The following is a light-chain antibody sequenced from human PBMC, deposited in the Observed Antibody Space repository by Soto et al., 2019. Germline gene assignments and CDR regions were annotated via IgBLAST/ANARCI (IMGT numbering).Light chain of an antibody. CDR2: AAS. V-gene: IGKV1-17*01. CDR1: QGIRND. Sequence: DIQMTQSPSSLSASVGDTVTITCRASQGIRNDLGWYQQKPGKAPKRLIYAASSLQSGVPSRFSGSGSGTEFTLTISGLQTEDFATYYCLQHYFYPPWTLGQGTKVDIK. CDR3: LQHYFYPPWT. J-gene: IGKJ1*01.